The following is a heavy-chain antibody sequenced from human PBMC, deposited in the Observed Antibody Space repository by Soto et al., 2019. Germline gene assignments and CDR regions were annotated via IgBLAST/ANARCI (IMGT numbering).Heavy chain of an antibody. J-gene: IGHJ1*01. V-gene: IGHV3-30*03. CDR2: ISYDGSKK. D-gene: IGHD1-26*01. CDR3: ARSRGTGTYPHDFQP. CDR1: GFTFSSHG. Sequence: GGSLRLSCAASGFTFSSHGMHWVRQAPGKGLEWVAIISYDGSKKYYADSVKGRFTISRDNPKNTLYLQMNSLRAEDTAVYYCARSRGTGTYPHDFQPWGQGTLVTVSS.